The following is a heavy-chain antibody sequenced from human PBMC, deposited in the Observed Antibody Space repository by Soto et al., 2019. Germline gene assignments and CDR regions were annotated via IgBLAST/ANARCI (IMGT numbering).Heavy chain of an antibody. D-gene: IGHD2-2*01. Sequence: PGESLKISCKGSGYSFTSYWISWVRRMPVKGLEWMGRIDPSDSYTNYSPSFQGHVTISADKSISTAYLQWSSLKASDTAMYYCARQDIVVVPAASEEEDYYYYGMDVWAQGTTVTVSS. CDR3: ARQDIVVVPAASEEEDYYYYGMDV. J-gene: IGHJ6*02. CDR2: IDPSDSYT. CDR1: GYSFTSYW. V-gene: IGHV5-10-1*01.